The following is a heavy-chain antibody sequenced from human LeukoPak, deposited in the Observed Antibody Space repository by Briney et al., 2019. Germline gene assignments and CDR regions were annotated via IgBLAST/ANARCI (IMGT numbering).Heavy chain of an antibody. CDR3: ARVLTGYSTYDAFDI. Sequence: GGSLRLSCAASGFTVSSNYMTWVRQAPGKGLEWVSVIYSGGSTYYADSVKGRFTISRDNSKNTLYLQMNSLRVEDTAVYYCARVLTGYSTYDAFDIWGQGTMVTVSS. CDR1: GFTVSSNY. J-gene: IGHJ3*02. CDR2: IYSGGST. V-gene: IGHV3-66*01. D-gene: IGHD3-9*01.